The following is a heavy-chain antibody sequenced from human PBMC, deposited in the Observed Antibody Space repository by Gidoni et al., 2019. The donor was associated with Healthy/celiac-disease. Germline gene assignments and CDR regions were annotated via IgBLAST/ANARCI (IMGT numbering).Heavy chain of an antibody. CDR1: GYSISSGYY. CDR3: ARGLLKLEWLWTWFDP. Sequence: QVQLQESGPGLVKPSETLSLTCAVSGYSISSGYYWGWIRQPPGKGLEWIGSIYHSGSTYYNPSLKSRVTISVDTSKNQFSLKLSSVTAADTAVYYCARGLLKLEWLWTWFDPWGQGTLVTVSS. D-gene: IGHD3-3*01. CDR2: IYHSGST. J-gene: IGHJ5*02. V-gene: IGHV4-38-2*01.